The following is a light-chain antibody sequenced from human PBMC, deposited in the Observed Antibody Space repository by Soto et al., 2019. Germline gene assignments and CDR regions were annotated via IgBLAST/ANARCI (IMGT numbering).Light chain of an antibody. CDR2: GIS. Sequence: EMVMTQSPAILSVSPGESATLSCRASQSVNSNYLAWYQQHPGQPPRLLIYGISTRATGIPARFSGSGSGTEFSLTISSLQSEDFAVYYCQQYYWAPDTFGQGTRLEIK. CDR1: QSVNSN. V-gene: IGKV3-15*01. J-gene: IGKJ5*01. CDR3: QQYYWAPDT.